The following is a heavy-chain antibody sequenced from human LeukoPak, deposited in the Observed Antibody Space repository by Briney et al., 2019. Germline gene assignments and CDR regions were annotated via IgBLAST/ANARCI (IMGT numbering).Heavy chain of an antibody. CDR1: GGSISSDDYY. CDR2: IYYSGST. V-gene: IGHV4-30-4*01. J-gene: IGHJ5*02. Sequence: SETLSLTCTVSGGSISSDDYYWSCIRPPPGKGLEWVGYIYYSGSTYYNPSLKSRVTISVDTSKNQFSLKLSSVTAADTAVYYCARNVDIVATIGSPWFDPWGQGTLVTVSS. CDR3: ARNVDIVATIGSPWFDP. D-gene: IGHD5-12*01.